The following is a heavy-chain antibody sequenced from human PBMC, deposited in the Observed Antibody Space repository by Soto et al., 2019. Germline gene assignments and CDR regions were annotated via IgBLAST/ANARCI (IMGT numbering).Heavy chain of an antibody. CDR3: ARGRNSGYDFRYMDV. CDR1: GFSLGDYP. D-gene: IGHD5-12*01. Sequence: EVQLVESGGGLIQPGRSLRLSCTVSGFSLGDYPMAWVRQAPGKGLEYIGYIRNKAYGGTTEDAASVKGRFTISRDDSKSIVYLQMSSLRADDTAVYYCARGRNSGYDFRYMDVWGKGTTVTVSS. J-gene: IGHJ6*03. CDR2: IRNKAYGGTT. V-gene: IGHV3-49*04.